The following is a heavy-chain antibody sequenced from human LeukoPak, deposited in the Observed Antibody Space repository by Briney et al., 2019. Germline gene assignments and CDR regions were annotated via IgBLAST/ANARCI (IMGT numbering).Heavy chain of an antibody. CDR3: ARDADWFDP. J-gene: IGHJ5*02. CDR1: GGSISSGSYY. V-gene: IGHV4-61*02. CDR2: IYTSGST. Sequence: PSETLSLTCTVSGGSISSGSYYWSWIRQPAGKGLEWIGRIYTSGSTNYNPSLKSRVTISVDTSKNQFSLKLSSVTAADTAVYYCARDADWFDPWGQGTLVTVSS.